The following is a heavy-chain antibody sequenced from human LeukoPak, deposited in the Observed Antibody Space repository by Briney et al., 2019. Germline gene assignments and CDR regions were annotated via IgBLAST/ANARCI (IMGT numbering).Heavy chain of an antibody. Sequence: GGSLRLSCAASGFTFSNYGMHWVRQAPGKGLEWVAVIWYDGSNKYYADSVKGRFTISRDNSKNTLYLQMNSLRAEDTAVYYCARESYYDSSGYSDFDYWGQGTLVTVSS. CDR3: ARESYYDSSGYSDFDY. CDR2: IWYDGSNK. J-gene: IGHJ4*02. CDR1: GFTFSNYG. V-gene: IGHV3-33*01. D-gene: IGHD3-22*01.